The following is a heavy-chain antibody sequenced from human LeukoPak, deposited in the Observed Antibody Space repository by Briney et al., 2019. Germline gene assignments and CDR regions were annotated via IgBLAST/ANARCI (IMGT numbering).Heavy chain of an antibody. Sequence: ASVKVSCKASGYTFTSYDINWVRQATGQGLEWMGWMNPNSGNTGYAQKFQGRVTMTRNTSISTAYMELSSLRSEDTVVYYCARVLGSYCSGGSCYSSTWFDPWGQGTLVTVSS. CDR1: GYTFTSYD. J-gene: IGHJ5*02. CDR2: MNPNSGNT. V-gene: IGHV1-8*01. CDR3: ARVLGSYCSGGSCYSSTWFDP. D-gene: IGHD2-15*01.